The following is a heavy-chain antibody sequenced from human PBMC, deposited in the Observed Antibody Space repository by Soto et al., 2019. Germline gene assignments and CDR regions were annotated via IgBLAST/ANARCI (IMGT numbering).Heavy chain of an antibody. CDR2: INHSGST. V-gene: IGHV4-34*01. CDR3: ARGGRIAAAGKGSLHY. CDR1: GGSFSGYY. Sequence: QVQLQQWGAGLLKPSETLSLTCAVYGGSFSGYYWSWIRQPPGKGLEWIGEINHSGSTNYNPSLKSRVTISVDTSKNQFSLKLSSVTAADTAVYYCARGGRIAAAGKGSLHYWGQGTLVTVSS. J-gene: IGHJ4*02. D-gene: IGHD6-13*01.